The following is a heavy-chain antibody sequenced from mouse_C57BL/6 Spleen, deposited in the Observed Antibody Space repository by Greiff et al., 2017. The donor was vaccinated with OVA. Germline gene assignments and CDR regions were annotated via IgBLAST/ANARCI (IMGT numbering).Heavy chain of an antibody. Sequence: QVQLKQSGAELVMPGASVKLSCKASGYTFTSYWMHWVKQRPGQGLEWIGEIDPSDSYTNYNQKFKGKSTLTVDKSSSTAYMQLSSLTSEDSAVYYCARALITTVPLDYWGQGTTLTVSS. CDR2: IDPSDSYT. CDR3: ARALITTVPLDY. V-gene: IGHV1-69*01. D-gene: IGHD1-1*01. J-gene: IGHJ2*01. CDR1: GYTFTSYW.